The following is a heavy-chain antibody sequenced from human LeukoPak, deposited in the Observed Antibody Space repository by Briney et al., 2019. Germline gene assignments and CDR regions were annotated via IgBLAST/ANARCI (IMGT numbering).Heavy chain of an antibody. CDR3: TRYHCSSTSCYPFGDY. V-gene: IGHV3-73*01. CDR2: ISSKANSYAT. J-gene: IGHJ4*02. CDR1: GFTFSGSA. Sequence: GGSLKLSCAASGFTFSGSAMRGVRQASGKGLEWVGRISSKANSYATAYAASVKGRVTISRDDSKNTAYLQMNSLKTEDTAVYYCTRYHCSSTSCYPFGDYWGQGTLVTVSS. D-gene: IGHD2-2*01.